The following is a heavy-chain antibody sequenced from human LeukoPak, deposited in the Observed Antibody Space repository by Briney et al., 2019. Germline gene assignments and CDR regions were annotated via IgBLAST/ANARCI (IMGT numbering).Heavy chain of an antibody. D-gene: IGHD6-19*01. CDR2: ISWNGGST. J-gene: IGHJ1*01. V-gene: IGHV3-20*04. CDR1: GFTFHNYG. Sequence: GGSLRLSCAATGFTFHNYGMSWVRQVPGKGLEWVSGISWNGGSTSYAGSVKGRFTISRDNAKKSLYLQLNSLRGDDTALYYCVRGAVAGTPEYFQHWGQGTLVTVSS. CDR3: VRGAVAGTPEYFQH.